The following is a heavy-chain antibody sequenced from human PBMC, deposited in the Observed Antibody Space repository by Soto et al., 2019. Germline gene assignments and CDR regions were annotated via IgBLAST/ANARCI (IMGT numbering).Heavy chain of an antibody. CDR2: IYSGGST. V-gene: IGHV3-53*04. CDR1: GFTVSSNY. J-gene: IGHJ6*02. D-gene: IGHD3-10*01. Sequence: EVQLVESGGGLVQPGGSLRLSCAASGFTVSSNYMSWVRQAPGKGLEWVSVIYSGGSTYYADSVKGRFTISRHNSKNTLYLQMNSLRAEDTAVYYCARAPLWFGDNYYYYGMDVWGQGTTVTVSS. CDR3: ARAPLWFGDNYYYYGMDV.